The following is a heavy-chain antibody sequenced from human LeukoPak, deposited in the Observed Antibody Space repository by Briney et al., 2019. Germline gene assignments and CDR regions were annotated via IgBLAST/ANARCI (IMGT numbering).Heavy chain of an antibody. Sequence: ASVKVSCKASGYTFTSYGISWVRQAPGQGLEWMGWISAYNGNTNYAQKLQGRVTMTTDTSTSTAYMELRSLRSDDTAVYYCAGDHGAGTYYYYYGMDVWGQGTTVTVSS. CDR3: AGDHGAGTYYYYYGMDV. CDR1: GYTFTSYG. J-gene: IGHJ6*02. V-gene: IGHV1-18*01. D-gene: IGHD6-19*01. CDR2: ISAYNGNT.